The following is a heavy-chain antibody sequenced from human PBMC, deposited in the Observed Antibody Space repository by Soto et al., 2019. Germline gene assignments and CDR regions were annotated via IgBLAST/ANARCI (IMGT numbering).Heavy chain of an antibody. J-gene: IGHJ5*02. CDR3: ARGPQVPHFGFDP. CDR2: INPDSGGT. V-gene: IGHV1-2*02. CDR1: EYTFTGYY. D-gene: IGHD3-3*02. Sequence: QVQLVQSGAEVKKPGASVKVSCKSAEYTFTGYYIHWVRQAPGQGLEWMGWINPDSGGTRYAQKFQGRVTMTRDTSITTVYMELTRLRSDDTAVYFCARGPQVPHFGFDPWGQGTLVTVS.